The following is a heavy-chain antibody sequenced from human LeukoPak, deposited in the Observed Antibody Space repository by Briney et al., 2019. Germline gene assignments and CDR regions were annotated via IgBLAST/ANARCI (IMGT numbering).Heavy chain of an antibody. CDR1: GFTFRSYA. CDR3: AKPSVDTSMVDSHFDS. J-gene: IGHJ4*02. D-gene: IGHD5-18*01. CDR2: ISYTGSNK. V-gene: IGHV3-30-3*02. Sequence: GGSLRLSCAASGFTFRSYAMHWVRQAPGKGLEWVDVISYTGSNKYYADSVKGRFTISRDNSKNTLYVQMKSLRAEDTAVYYCAKPSVDTSMVDSHFDSWGQGTLVTVSS.